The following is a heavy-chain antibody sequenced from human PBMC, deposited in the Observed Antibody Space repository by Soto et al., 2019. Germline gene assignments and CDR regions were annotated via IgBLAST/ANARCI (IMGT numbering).Heavy chain of an antibody. CDR3: NIAEVGATPFDY. D-gene: IGHD1-26*01. CDR2: INHNGST. Sequence: SESLSLTCAVYGGSFSGYYWSWIRQPPGKGLEWIGEINHNGSTNYNPSLKSRVTISVDTSKNQFSLKLSSVTAADTAVYYCNIAEVGATPFDYWGQGTLVTVSS. V-gene: IGHV4-34*01. J-gene: IGHJ4*02. CDR1: GGSFSGYY.